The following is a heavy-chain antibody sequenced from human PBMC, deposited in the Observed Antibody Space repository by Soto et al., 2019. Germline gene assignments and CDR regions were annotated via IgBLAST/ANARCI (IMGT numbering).Heavy chain of an antibody. D-gene: IGHD2-21*02. V-gene: IGHV3-66*01. J-gene: IGHJ2*01. Sequence: EVQLVESGGGLVQPGGSLRLSCAASGFTVSSHYMSWVRQAPGTGLEWVSVIYSGGSTYYTDSVKGRFTISRDNSKNTLFLQMNSQRGEDTSVYYCARDYYGGNSRYFDLWGRGTLVTVSS. CDR3: ARDYYGGNSRYFDL. CDR1: GFTVSSHY. CDR2: IYSGGST.